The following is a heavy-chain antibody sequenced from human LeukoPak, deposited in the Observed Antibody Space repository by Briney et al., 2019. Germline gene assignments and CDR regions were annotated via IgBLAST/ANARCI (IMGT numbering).Heavy chain of an antibody. Sequence: SETLSLTCTVSGGSISSYYWSWIRQPPGKGLEWIGYIYYSGSTNYNPSLKSRVTISVDTSKNQFSLKLSSVTAADTVVYYCATNDYGDYHSDYWGQGTLVTVSS. CDR1: GGSISSYY. CDR3: ATNDYGDYHSDY. CDR2: IYYSGST. V-gene: IGHV4-59*01. J-gene: IGHJ4*02. D-gene: IGHD4-17*01.